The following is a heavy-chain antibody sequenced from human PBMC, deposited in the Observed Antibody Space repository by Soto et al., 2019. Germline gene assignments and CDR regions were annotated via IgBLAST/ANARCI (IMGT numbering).Heavy chain of an antibody. Sequence: QVQLQESGPGLVKPSETLSLTCTVSGGSISSYYWSWIRQPPGKGLEWIGYIYYSGSTNYNPSLKSRVTISVDTSKNQFSLKLSSVTAADTAVYYCARDVNTMITGGWFDPWGQGTLVTVSS. D-gene: IGHD3-22*01. CDR1: GGSISSYY. V-gene: IGHV4-59*01. J-gene: IGHJ5*02. CDR2: IYYSGST. CDR3: ARDVNTMITGGWFDP.